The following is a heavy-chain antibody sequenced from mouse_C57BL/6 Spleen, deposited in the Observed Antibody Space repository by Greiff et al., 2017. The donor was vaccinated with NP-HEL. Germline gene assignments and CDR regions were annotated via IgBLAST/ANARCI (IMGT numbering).Heavy chain of an antibody. D-gene: IGHD1-1*01. CDR3: ARTRLITTEPPFDY. CDR2: IYPGDGDT. CDR1: GYAFSSYW. V-gene: IGHV1-80*01. J-gene: IGHJ2*01. Sequence: QVHVKQSGAELVKPGASVKISCKASGYAFSSYWMNWVKQRPGKGLEWIGQIYPGDGDTNYNGKFKGKATLTADKSSSTAYMQLSSLTSEDSAVYFCARTRLITTEPPFDYWGQGTTLTVSS.